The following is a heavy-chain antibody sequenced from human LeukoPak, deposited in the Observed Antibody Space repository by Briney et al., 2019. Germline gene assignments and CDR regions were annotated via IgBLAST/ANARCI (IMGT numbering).Heavy chain of an antibody. D-gene: IGHD3-22*01. J-gene: IGHJ4*02. Sequence: SETLSLTCAVYGGSFSGYYWSWIRQPPGKGLEWIGEINHSGSTSYNPSLKSRVTISVDTSKNQFSLKLTSVTAADTAVYYCARAEDYYDSSGEFDYWGQGTLVTVSS. CDR1: GGSFSGYY. CDR3: ARAEDYYDSSGEFDY. V-gene: IGHV4-34*01. CDR2: INHSGST.